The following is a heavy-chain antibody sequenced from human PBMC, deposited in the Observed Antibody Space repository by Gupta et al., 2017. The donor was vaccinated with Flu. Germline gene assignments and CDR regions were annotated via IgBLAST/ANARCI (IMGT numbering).Heavy chain of an antibody. CDR1: GFTFTSHG. Sequence: EVQLLESGGGLVQPGQSLRRSCSASGFTFTSHGMSWVRQVPVKGLEWVSGISHGGGTTYYADSVKGRFTISRDDPKNTLFLQMSGLRAEDTAIYFCARGCFREILFDYWGQGVLVTVSS. J-gene: IGHJ4*02. CDR3: ARGCFREILFDY. CDR2: ISHGGGTT. D-gene: IGHD2-21*01. V-gene: IGHV3-23*01.